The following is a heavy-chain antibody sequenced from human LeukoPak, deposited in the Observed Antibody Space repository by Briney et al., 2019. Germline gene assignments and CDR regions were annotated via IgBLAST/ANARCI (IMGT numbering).Heavy chain of an antibody. Sequence: GGSLTLSCSVSGFTFSSYGMHWVRQAPGKGLEWVAVIWYDGSNKYYAYSVKGRFTISRDNSKNTLYLQMNSLRAEDAAVYYCAKDPRGSYSRDYYYYMDVWGKGTTVTVSS. J-gene: IGHJ6*03. CDR1: GFTFSSYG. CDR2: IWYDGSNK. D-gene: IGHD1-26*01. V-gene: IGHV3-33*06. CDR3: AKDPRGSYSRDYYYYMDV.